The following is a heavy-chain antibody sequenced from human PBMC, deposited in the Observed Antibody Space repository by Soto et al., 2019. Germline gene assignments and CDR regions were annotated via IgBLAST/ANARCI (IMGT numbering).Heavy chain of an antibody. CDR2: IIPILGIA. Sequence: GASVKVSCKASGGTFSSYTISWVRQAPGQGLEWMGRIIPILGIANYAQKFQGRVTITADKSTSTAYMELSSLRSEDTAVYYCARDVIVATLDSYYFDYWGQGTLVNVSS. CDR1: GGTFSSYT. V-gene: IGHV1-69*04. D-gene: IGHD5-12*01. CDR3: ARDVIVATLDSYYFDY. J-gene: IGHJ4*02.